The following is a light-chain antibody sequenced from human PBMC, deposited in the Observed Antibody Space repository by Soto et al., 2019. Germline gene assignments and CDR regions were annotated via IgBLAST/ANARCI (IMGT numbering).Light chain of an antibody. CDR1: QDISNY. CDR2: DAS. CDR3: QQYSKSPNT. V-gene: IGKV1-33*01. J-gene: IGKJ5*01. Sequence: DIQMTQSPSSLSASVGDRVTITCQASQDISNYLNWYQQKPGKAPKLLIYDASNLETGVPSRFSRSGSGTDFTFTINSLQAEDIATYYCQQYSKSPNTFGQGTRLEIK.